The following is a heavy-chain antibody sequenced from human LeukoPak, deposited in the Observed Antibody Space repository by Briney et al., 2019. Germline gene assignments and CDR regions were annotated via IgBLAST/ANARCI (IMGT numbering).Heavy chain of an antibody. V-gene: IGHV7-4-1*02. CDR3: ARGAMIVVARDAFDI. Sequence: ASVKVSCKASGYTFTSYAMNWVRQAPGQGLEWMGWINTNTGNPTYAQGFTGRFVFSLDTSVSTAYLQISSLKAEDTAVYYCARGAMIVVARDAFDIWGQGTMVTVSS. D-gene: IGHD3-22*01. CDR2: INTNTGNP. CDR1: GYTFTSYA. J-gene: IGHJ3*02.